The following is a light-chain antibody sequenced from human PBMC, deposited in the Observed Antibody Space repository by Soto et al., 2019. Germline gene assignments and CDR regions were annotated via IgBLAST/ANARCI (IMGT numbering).Light chain of an antibody. Sequence: QSALTQPASVSGSPGQSITISCTGTSSDIGRYNYVSWYQQHPGKAPKVMIYDVSNRPSGVSDRFSGSKSGNTASLTISGLQAEDEADYYCSSYRRGPLYVFGNGTKLTVL. CDR2: DVS. J-gene: IGLJ1*01. V-gene: IGLV2-14*01. CDR1: SSDIGRYNY. CDR3: SSYRRGPLYV.